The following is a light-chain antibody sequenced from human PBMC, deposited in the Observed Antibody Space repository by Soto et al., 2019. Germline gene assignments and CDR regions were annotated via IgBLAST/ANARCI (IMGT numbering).Light chain of an antibody. V-gene: IGLV2-11*01. CDR2: DVS. J-gene: IGLJ1*01. CDR1: SGDVGGYNY. CDR3: CSYAGSSYV. Sequence: QSVRTQPRSVSGSPGQSGTISCTGTSGDVGGYNYVSWYQRHPGRAPKLMIYDVSERPSGVPDRFSGSKSGNTDSLTISGLQAEDEADYYCCSYAGSSYVFGTGTKVTVL.